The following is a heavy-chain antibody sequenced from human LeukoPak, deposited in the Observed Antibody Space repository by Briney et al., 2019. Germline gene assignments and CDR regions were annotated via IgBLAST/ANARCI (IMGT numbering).Heavy chain of an antibody. CDR2: IYYSGTT. D-gene: IGHD6-13*01. V-gene: IGHV4-39*01. Sequence: SETLSLTCTVSGDSISSSSYYWGWIRQPPGKGLEWVGSIYYSGTTYYNPSLKSRVTISVDTSKNQFSLKLSSVTAADTAVYYCATLPLYSSSWYSVKYFQHWGQGTLVTVSS. J-gene: IGHJ1*01. CDR1: GDSISSSSYY. CDR3: ATLPLYSSSWYSVKYFQH.